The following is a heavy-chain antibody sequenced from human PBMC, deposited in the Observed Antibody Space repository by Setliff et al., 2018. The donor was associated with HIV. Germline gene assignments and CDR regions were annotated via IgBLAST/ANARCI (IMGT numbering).Heavy chain of an antibody. J-gene: IGHJ3*01. D-gene: IGHD2-2*01. CDR1: GGSISSDVYY. Sequence: ETLSLTCTVSGGSISSDVYYWGWIRQPPGKALEWIGDIHYTGSTHYNMSLTSRVTMSVDTSKNQFSLGLKSVTAADTAVYYCARRGEDCSRTSCYAFDVWGQGAMVTVSS. V-gene: IGHV4-39*01. CDR3: ARRGEDCSRTSCYAFDV. CDR2: IHYTGST.